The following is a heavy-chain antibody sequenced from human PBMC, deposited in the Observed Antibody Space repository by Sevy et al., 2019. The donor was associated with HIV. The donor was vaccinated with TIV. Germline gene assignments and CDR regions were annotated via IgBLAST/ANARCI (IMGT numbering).Heavy chain of an antibody. V-gene: IGHV1-24*01. CDR3: ATGEYGSTSFYLDY. CDR1: GYTLSELS. J-gene: IGHJ4*02. D-gene: IGHD3-10*01. Sequence: GESLKISCKVSGYTLSELSMHWVRQAPGKGLEWMGGFDPEDGETMYAQKFQGRVTMTEDTSTDTAYMELSSLRSEDTAVYYCATGEYGSTSFYLDYWGQGALVTVSS. CDR2: FDPEDGET.